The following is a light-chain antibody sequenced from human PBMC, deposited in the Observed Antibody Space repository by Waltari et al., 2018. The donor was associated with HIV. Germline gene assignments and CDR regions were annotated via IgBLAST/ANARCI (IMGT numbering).Light chain of an antibody. Sequence: QSALTQPASVSGSPGQSITLSCTGIRSDAGGYNYVSWYQHPPGKAPKLMIYDVSNRPSGVSNRFSGSKSGNTASLTISGLQAEDEADYYCSSYTSSSTEVFGTGTKVTVL. CDR1: RSDAGGYNY. CDR2: DVS. J-gene: IGLJ1*01. CDR3: SSYTSSSTEV. V-gene: IGLV2-14*03.